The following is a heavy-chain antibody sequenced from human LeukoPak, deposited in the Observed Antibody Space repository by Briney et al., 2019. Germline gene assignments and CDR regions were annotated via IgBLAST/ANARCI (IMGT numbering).Heavy chain of an antibody. J-gene: IGHJ3*02. CDR1: GYTFTGYY. CDR2: INPNSGGT. D-gene: IGHD3-10*01. CDR3: ARAYGSGSYFAFDI. Sequence: ASVKVSCKVSGYTFTGYYMHWVRQAPGQGLEWMGWINPNSGGTNSAQKFQGRVTMTRDTSISTVYMELSSLRSDDTAVYYCARAYGSGSYFAFDIWGQGQWSPSLQ. V-gene: IGHV1-2*02.